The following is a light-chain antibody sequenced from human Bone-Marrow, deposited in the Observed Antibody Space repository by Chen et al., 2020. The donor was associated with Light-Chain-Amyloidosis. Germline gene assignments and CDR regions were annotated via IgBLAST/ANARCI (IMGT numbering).Light chain of an antibody. V-gene: IGKV1-33*01. CDR1: QDISNY. J-gene: IGKJ3*01. CDR3: QQYDNHPPIFT. Sequence: DIQMTHSPSSLSASVGDRVTITCQASQDISNYLNWYQQKPGKAPQLLIYDASNLETGVPSRFSGSGSGTDFTFAISGLQPEDIATYYCQQYDNHPPIFTFGPGTKVDIK. CDR2: DAS.